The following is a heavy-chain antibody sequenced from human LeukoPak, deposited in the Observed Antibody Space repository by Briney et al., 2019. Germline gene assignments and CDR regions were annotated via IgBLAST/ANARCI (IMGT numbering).Heavy chain of an antibody. CDR2: INHSGST. CDR3: ARVGGYCSSTSCYWYYFDY. D-gene: IGHD2-2*01. V-gene: IGHV4-34*01. J-gene: IGHJ4*02. Sequence: SETLSLTCAVYGGSFSGYYWSWIRQPPGKGLEWIGEINHSGSTNYNPSLKSRVTISVDTSKNQFSLKLRSVTAADTAVYYCARVGGYCSSTSCYWYYFDYWGQGTLVTVSS. CDR1: GGSFSGYY.